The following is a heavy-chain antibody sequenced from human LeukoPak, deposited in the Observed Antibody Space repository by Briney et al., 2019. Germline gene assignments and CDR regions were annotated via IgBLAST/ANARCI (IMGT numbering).Heavy chain of an antibody. Sequence: SETLSLTCAVYGGSFSGYYWSWIRQPPGKGLEWIGEINHSGSTNYNPSLKSRVTISVDASKNQFSLNLSSVTAADTAVYYCARPPDYGDHHYWGQGTLVTVSS. J-gene: IGHJ4*02. V-gene: IGHV4-34*01. CDR3: ARPPDYGDHHY. D-gene: IGHD4-17*01. CDR2: INHSGST. CDR1: GGSFSGYY.